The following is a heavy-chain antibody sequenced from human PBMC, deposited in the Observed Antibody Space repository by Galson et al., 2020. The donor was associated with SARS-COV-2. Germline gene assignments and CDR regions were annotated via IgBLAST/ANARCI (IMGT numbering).Heavy chain of an antibody. Sequence: GGSLRLSCAASGFTFSSYAMIWVRQAPGKGLEWVSAISGSGDKTYYADSVKGRFTISRDNSKNTLYLQMNRLRAEDTAVYYCAKYSPGSYYYHGMDVWGQGTTVTVSS. CDR3: AKYSPGSYYYHGMDV. V-gene: IGHV3-23*01. D-gene: IGHD6-13*01. CDR2: ISGSGDKT. CDR1: GFTFSSYA. J-gene: IGHJ6*02.